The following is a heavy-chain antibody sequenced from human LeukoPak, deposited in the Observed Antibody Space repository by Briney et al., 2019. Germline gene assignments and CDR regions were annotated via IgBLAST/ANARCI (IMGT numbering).Heavy chain of an antibody. J-gene: IGHJ3*02. CDR2: IKQDGSEK. D-gene: IGHD3-22*01. Sequence: GGSLRLSCAASGFTFSSNWMSWVRQAPGKGLEWVANIKQDGSEKYYVDSVKGRFTISRDNAKNSLYLQMNSLRAEDTAVYYCARVAYDSSGYYYVHAFDIWGQGTMVTVSS. CDR1: GFTFSSNW. V-gene: IGHV3-7*01. CDR3: ARVAYDSSGYYYVHAFDI.